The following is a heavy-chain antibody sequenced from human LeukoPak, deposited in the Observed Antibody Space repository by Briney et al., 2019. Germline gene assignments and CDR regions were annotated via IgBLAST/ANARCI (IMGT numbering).Heavy chain of an antibody. D-gene: IGHD2-15*01. Sequence: GGSLTLSCAASRFTFSSYEMNWVRQAPGRGLEWVSYISSSGSTIYYADSVKGRFTISRGNAKNSLYLQMNSLRAEETAGYYCARLGIYCSGGSCYSDWFDPWGQGTLVTVSS. CDR1: RFTFSSYE. V-gene: IGHV3-48*03. J-gene: IGHJ5*02. CDR2: ISSSGSTI. CDR3: ARLGIYCSGGSCYSDWFDP.